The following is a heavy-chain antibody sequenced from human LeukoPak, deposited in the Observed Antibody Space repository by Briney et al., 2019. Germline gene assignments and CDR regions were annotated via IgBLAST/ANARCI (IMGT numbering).Heavy chain of an antibody. CDR2: MNPNSGNT. Sequence: ASVKVSCKASGYTFTSYDINWVRQATGQGLEWMGWMNPNSGNTGYAQKFQGRVTMTRNTSISTAYMELSSLRSEDTAVYYCARGPPLWFGELFYYFDYWGQGTLVTVSS. CDR3: ARGPPLWFGELFYYFDY. J-gene: IGHJ4*02. CDR1: GYTFTSYD. V-gene: IGHV1-8*01. D-gene: IGHD3-10*01.